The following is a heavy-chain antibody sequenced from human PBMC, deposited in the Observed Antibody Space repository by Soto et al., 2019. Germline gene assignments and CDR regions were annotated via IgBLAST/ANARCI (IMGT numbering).Heavy chain of an antibody. CDR2: IKSKTDGGTT. D-gene: IGHD1-1*01. V-gene: IGHV3-15*01. CDR1: GFPFSNAW. Sequence: PGGSMRLSCAASGFPFSNAWMSWVRQAPGKGLEWVGRIKSKTDGGTTDYAAPVKGRFTISRDDSKNTLYLQMNSLKTEDTAVYYCYGTIPYYYYYMDVWGKGTTVTVSS. CDR3: YGTIPYYYYYMDV. J-gene: IGHJ6*03.